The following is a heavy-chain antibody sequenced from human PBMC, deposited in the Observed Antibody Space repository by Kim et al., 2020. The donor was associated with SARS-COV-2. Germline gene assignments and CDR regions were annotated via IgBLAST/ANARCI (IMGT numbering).Heavy chain of an antibody. CDR1: GFTLSNNA. CDR2: IRGGGDT. J-gene: IGHJ4*02. Sequence: GGSLRLSCAASGFTLSNNAMTWVRQAPGKGLEWVSDIRGGGDTYYADSVKGRFTFSSDDSQNVLFLQLVSLRADDTAVFYCGGHGAFSYWWQGTLVTVSS. CDR3: GGHGAFSY. D-gene: IGHD3-16*01. V-gene: IGHV3-23*01.